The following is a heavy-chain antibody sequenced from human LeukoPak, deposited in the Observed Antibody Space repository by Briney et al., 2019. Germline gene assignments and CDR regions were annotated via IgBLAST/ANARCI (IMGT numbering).Heavy chain of an antibody. D-gene: IGHD3-22*01. CDR2: IRSKAYGGAT. CDR1: GFTFGDYA. J-gene: IGHJ4*02. CDR3: TRSYYYDSSGYYSLAGY. V-gene: IGHV3-49*04. Sequence: GRSLRLSCTASGFTFGDYATSWVRQAPGKGLEWVGFIRSKAYGGATEYAASVKGRFTISRDDSKSIAYLQMNSLKTEDTAVYYCTRSYYYDSSGYYSLAGYWGQGTLVTVSS.